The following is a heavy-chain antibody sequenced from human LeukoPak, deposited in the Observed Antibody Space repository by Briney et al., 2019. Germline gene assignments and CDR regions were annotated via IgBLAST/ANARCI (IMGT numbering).Heavy chain of an antibody. Sequence: SETLSLTCAVYGGSFSGYYWSWIRQLPGKGLEWIGSIYYSGSTYYNPSLKSRVTISVDTSKNQFSLKLSSVTAADTAVYYCARAALRIAAAAYYFDYWGQGTLVTVSS. CDR1: GGSFSGYY. J-gene: IGHJ4*02. CDR2: IYYSGST. D-gene: IGHD6-13*01. CDR3: ARAALRIAAAAYYFDY. V-gene: IGHV4-34*01.